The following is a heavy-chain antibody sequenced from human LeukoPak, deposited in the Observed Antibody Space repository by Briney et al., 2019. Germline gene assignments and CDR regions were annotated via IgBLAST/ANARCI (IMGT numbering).Heavy chain of an antibody. CDR3: ARGAWLRHFYYYYYMDV. CDR1: GFTFSNYA. V-gene: IGHV3-30*03. D-gene: IGHD5-12*01. J-gene: IGHJ6*03. CDR2: ISFDGGNK. Sequence: GGCLRLSCAASGFTFSNYAIHWVRQAPGKGLEWVALISFDGGNKYYADSVKGRFTISRDNSKNTLFLQMNNLRPEDTAVYYCARGAWLRHFYYYYYMDVWGKGTTVTISS.